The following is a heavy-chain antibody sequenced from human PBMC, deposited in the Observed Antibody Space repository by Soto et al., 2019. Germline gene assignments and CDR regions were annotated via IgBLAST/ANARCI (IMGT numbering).Heavy chain of an antibody. J-gene: IGHJ4*02. D-gene: IGHD3-22*01. CDR2: IYYSGST. CDR3: ARGHYYDRSGPHPGDY. CDR1: GGSISSGDYY. V-gene: IGHV4-30-4*01. Sequence: PSETLSLTCTVSGGSISSGDYYWSWIRQPPGKGLEWIGYIYYSGSTYYNPSLKSRVTISVDTSKNQFSLKLSSVTAADTAVYYCARGHYYDRSGPHPGDYWGQGTLVTVSS.